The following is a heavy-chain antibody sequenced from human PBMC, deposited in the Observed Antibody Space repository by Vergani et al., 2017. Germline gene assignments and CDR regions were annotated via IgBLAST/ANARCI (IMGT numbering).Heavy chain of an antibody. D-gene: IGHD3-10*01. CDR2: INSDGSST. CDR3: ARTDGSGSYYPDC. Sequence: EVQLVESGGGLVQPGGSLRLSCAASGFTFSSHWMHWVRQAPGKGLVWVSRINSDGSSTSYADSVKGRFTISRDNAKNSLYLQRNSLRAEDTAVYYCARTDGSGSYYPDCWGQGTLVTVSS. J-gene: IGHJ4*02. V-gene: IGHV3-74*01. CDR1: GFTFSSHW.